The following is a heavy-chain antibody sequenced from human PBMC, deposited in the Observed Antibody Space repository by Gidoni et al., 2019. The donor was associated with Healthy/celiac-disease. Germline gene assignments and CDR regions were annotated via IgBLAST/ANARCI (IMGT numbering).Heavy chain of an antibody. V-gene: IGHV3-33*01. D-gene: IGHD3-16*01. Sequence: QVQLVESGGGVVQPGRSLRLSCAASGFTFSSYGMHWVRQAPGKGLEWVAVIWYDGSNKYYADSVKGRFTISRDNSKNTLYLQMNSLRAEDTAVYYCARGLGYDYVWGSYYFDYWGQGTLVTVSS. CDR2: IWYDGSNK. J-gene: IGHJ4*02. CDR3: ARGLGYDYVWGSYYFDY. CDR1: GFTFSSYG.